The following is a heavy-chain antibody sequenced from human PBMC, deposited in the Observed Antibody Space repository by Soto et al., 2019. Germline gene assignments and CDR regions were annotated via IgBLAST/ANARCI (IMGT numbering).Heavy chain of an antibody. CDR1: GGTFRTYA. CDR3: AKGAVAGTPTSYYYYGMDV. D-gene: IGHD6-19*01. V-gene: IGHV1-69*12. J-gene: IGHJ6*02. CDR2: IIPIFGTV. Sequence: QVQLLQSGAEVKKPGSSVRVSCEASGGTFRTYAIRWVRQAPGQGLEWMGEIIPIFGTVNYAQKFQGRVTITADESTTTVYMGLRSLRSEDTAVYYCAKGAVAGTPTSYYYYGMDVWGQGTTVTVSS.